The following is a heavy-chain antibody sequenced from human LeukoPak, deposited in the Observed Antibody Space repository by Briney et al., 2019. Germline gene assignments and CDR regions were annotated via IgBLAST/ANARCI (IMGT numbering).Heavy chain of an antibody. CDR3: ARDLRIVGAMEWFYFDY. D-gene: IGHD1-26*01. CDR2: IYYSGST. Sequence: PSETLSLTCTVSGSSISSSSYYWGWIRQPPGKGLEWIGSIYYSGSTYYNPSLKSRVTISVDTSKNQFSLKLSSVTAADTAVYYCARDLRIVGAMEWFYFDYWGQGTLVTVSS. CDR1: GSSISSSSYY. V-gene: IGHV4-39*07. J-gene: IGHJ4*02.